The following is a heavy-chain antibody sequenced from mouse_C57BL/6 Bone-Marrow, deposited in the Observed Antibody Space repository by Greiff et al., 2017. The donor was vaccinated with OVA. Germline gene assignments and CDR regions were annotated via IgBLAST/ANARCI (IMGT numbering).Heavy chain of an antibody. CDR3: ARALYYGSSEGYAMDY. J-gene: IGHJ4*01. Sequence: VQLQQSGPELVKPGASVKIPCKASGYTFTDYNMDWVKQSHGKSLEWIGDINPNNGGTIYNQKFKGKATLTVDKSSSTAYMERRSLTSEDTAVYYCARALYYGSSEGYAMDYWGQGTSVTVSS. V-gene: IGHV1-18*01. CDR2: INPNNGGT. CDR1: GYTFTDYN. D-gene: IGHD1-1*01.